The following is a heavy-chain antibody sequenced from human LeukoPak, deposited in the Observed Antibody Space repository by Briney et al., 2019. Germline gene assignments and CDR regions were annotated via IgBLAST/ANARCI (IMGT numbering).Heavy chain of an antibody. D-gene: IGHD1-7*01. CDR3: ARGPEGWNSPEDYYYGMDV. CDR1: GYTFTSYD. J-gene: IGHJ6*02. CDR2: MNPNSGNT. V-gene: IGHV1-8*01. Sequence: GASVKVSCTASGYTFTSYDMNWVRQATGQGLEWMGWMNPNSGNTGYAQKFQGRVTMTKNTSISTAYMELSSLRSEDTAVYYCARGPEGWNSPEDYYYGMDVWGQGTTVTVSS.